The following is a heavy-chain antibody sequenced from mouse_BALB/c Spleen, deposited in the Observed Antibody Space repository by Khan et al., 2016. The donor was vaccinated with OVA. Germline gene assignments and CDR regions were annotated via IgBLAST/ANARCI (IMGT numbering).Heavy chain of an antibody. V-gene: IGHV9-3-1*01. CDR3: ARPPWFSYFIDN. CDR1: GHTFTKYG. J-gene: IGHJ4*01. D-gene: IGHD2-2*01. Sequence: QIQLVQSGPELKKPGETVKISCKASGHTFTKYGMNWVKQTPGKSLKWMGWINTYTGEPTYADDFRGRFAFSLETSASTAYLQLNNLKNEDTATYFCARPPWFSYFIDNWGQGTSVTVSS. CDR2: INTYTGEP.